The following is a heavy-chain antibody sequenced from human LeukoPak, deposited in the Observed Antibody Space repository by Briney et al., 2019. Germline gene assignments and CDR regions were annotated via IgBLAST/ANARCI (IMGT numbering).Heavy chain of an antibody. J-gene: IGHJ2*01. V-gene: IGHV4-59*08. CDR2: IYYRWST. D-gene: IGHD3-22*01. Sequence: SETLSLTCTVSGGSISSYYWSWIRQPPGKGLEWIGYIYYRWSTNYNPSLKSRVNISVDTSKNQFSLKLSSVPAADTAVYYCARLVYHYDSSGYYKDWYFDLWGRGTLVTVSS. CDR1: GGSISSYY. CDR3: ARLVYHYDSSGYYKDWYFDL.